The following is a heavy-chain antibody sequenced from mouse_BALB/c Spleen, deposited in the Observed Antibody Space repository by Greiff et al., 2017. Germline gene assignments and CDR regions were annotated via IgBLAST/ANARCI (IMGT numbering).Heavy chain of an antibody. D-gene: IGHD2-14*01. Sequence: VMLVESGPGLVAPSQSLSITCTVSGFSLTSYGVHWVRQPPGKGLEWLGVIWAGGSTNYNSALMSRLSISKDNSKSQVFLKMNSLQTDDTAMYYCAREMYYRYDETPFAYWGQGTLVTVSA. CDR2: IWAGGST. V-gene: IGHV2-9*02. CDR3: AREMYYRYDETPFAY. CDR1: GFSLTSYG. J-gene: IGHJ3*01.